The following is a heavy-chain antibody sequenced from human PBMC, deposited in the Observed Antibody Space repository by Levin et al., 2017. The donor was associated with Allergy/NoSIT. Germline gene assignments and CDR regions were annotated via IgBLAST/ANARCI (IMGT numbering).Heavy chain of an antibody. V-gene: IGHV1-2*02. D-gene: IGHD3-10*01. CDR1: GYTFTGYY. CDR2: INPNSGGT. J-gene: IGHJ4*02. Sequence: GGSLRLSCKASGYTFTGYYMHWVRQAPGQGLEWMGWINPNSGGTNYAQKFQGRVTMTRDTSISTAYMELSRLRSDDTAVYYCASGWFGTNEAYFDYWGQGTLVTVSS. CDR3: ASGWFGTNEAYFDY.